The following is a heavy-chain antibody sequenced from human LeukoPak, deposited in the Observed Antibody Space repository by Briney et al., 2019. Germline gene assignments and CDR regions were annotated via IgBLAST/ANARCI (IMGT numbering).Heavy chain of an antibody. CDR2: ISWNSGSI. V-gene: IGHV3-9*01. CDR3: AKDKYSSGWYSFYGMDV. D-gene: IGHD6-19*01. Sequence: PGRSLRLFCAASGFTLDDYDMHWVRQAPGKGLEWVSGISWNSGSIGYADSVKGRFTISRDNAKNSLYLQMNSLRAEDTALYYCAKDKYSSGWYSFYGMDVWGQGTTVTVSS. J-gene: IGHJ6*02. CDR1: GFTLDDYD.